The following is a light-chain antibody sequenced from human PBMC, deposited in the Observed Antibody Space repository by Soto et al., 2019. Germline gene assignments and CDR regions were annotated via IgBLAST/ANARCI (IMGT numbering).Light chain of an antibody. V-gene: IGKV1-5*01. CDR3: QQYHSYRT. CDR2: DVS. Sequence: QVTKSAATLSASVGGRVTVTCRASQSISKWLAWYQQKPGKAPKLLMYDVSSLESGVPSRFSGSGSGTEFTLTISSLQSDDFATYYCQQYHSYRTFGQGTKVDIK. J-gene: IGKJ1*01. CDR1: QSISKW.